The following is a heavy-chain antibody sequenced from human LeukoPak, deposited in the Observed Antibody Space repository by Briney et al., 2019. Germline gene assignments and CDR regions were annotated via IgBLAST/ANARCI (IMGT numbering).Heavy chain of an antibody. Sequence: ASVKVSCKASGYTFTGYYMHWVRQAPGQGLEWMGWINPNSGGTNYAQKFQGRVTMTRDTSISTAYMELSRLRSDDTAVYYCARDLGEDIVVVVAAVFYYFDYWGQGTLVTVSS. D-gene: IGHD2-15*01. CDR2: INPNSGGT. J-gene: IGHJ4*02. CDR1: GYTFTGYY. V-gene: IGHV1-2*02. CDR3: ARDLGEDIVVVVAAVFYYFDY.